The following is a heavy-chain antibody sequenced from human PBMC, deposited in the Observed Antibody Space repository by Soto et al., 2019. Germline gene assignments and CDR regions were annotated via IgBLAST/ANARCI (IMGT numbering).Heavy chain of an antibody. D-gene: IGHD6-6*01. CDR1: VVSISSSSYY. J-gene: IGHJ4*02. CDR2: IYYSGST. V-gene: IGHV4-39*01. CDR3: AIISDLIAAPDY. Sequence: SETLSLTCTFSVVSISSSSYYCGWIRQPPGKGLEWIGSIYYSGSTYYNPSLKSRVTISVDTSKNQFSLKLSSVTAADTAVYYCAIISDLIAAPDYLGQGTLVTVSS.